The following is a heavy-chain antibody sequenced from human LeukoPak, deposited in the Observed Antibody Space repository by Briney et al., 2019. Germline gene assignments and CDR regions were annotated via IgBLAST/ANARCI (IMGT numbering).Heavy chain of an antibody. CDR1: GYSISSGYY. CDR2: IYHSGST. J-gene: IGHJ4*02. Sequence: SETLSLTCAVSGYSISSGYYWGWIRQPPGKGLEWIGSIYHSGSTYYNPSLKSRVTISVDTSKNQFSLKLSSVTAADTAVYYCARDRSWSSGLYFDCWGQGTLVTVSS. CDR3: ARDRSWSSGLYFDC. V-gene: IGHV4-38-2*02. D-gene: IGHD6-19*01.